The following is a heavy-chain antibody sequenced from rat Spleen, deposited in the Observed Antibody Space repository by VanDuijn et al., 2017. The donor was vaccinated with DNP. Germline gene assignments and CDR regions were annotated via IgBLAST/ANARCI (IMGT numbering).Heavy chain of an antibody. D-gene: IGHD1-12*02. V-gene: IGHV5S23*01. Sequence: EVLMVESGGGLVQPGRSLKLSCAASGFTFSHYGMAWVRQAPTKGLEWVASISNSGGSPYYRDSVKGRFTISRDNAKSTLYLQLDSLRTEDTATYYCTTAPIFYYDGSYRFAYWGQGTLVTVSS. CDR2: ISNSGGSP. CDR3: TTAPIFYYDGSYRFAY. J-gene: IGHJ3*01. CDR1: GFTFSHYG.